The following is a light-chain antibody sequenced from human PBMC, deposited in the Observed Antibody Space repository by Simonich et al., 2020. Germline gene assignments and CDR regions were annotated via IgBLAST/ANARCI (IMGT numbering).Light chain of an antibody. J-gene: IGLJ3*02. V-gene: IGLV3-10*01. CDR2: EDS. Sequence: SYELTQPPSVSVSPGQTARITCYGAALPKKSAYWYQQKSGQAPVLVIYEDSKRPSGIPGRVSGSSSGTMATLTISGAQVEDEADYYCYSTDSSGNHRVFGGGTKLTVL. CDR1: ALPKKS. CDR3: YSTDSSGNHRV.